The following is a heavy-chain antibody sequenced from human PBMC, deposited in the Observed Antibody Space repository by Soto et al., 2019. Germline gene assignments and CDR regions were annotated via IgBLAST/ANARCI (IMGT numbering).Heavy chain of an antibody. Sequence: VASVNVSCKASGCSFSNFGISWVRQAPGQGLEWMGGIVPVFGRPNYAQRFRGRLTITADESTSTGYMELISLRSDDTAVYYCAREGSGYNFWGQGTQVTVSS. D-gene: IGHD5-12*01. CDR3: AREGSGYNF. V-gene: IGHV1-69*13. J-gene: IGHJ4*02. CDR2: IVPVFGRP. CDR1: GCSFSNFG.